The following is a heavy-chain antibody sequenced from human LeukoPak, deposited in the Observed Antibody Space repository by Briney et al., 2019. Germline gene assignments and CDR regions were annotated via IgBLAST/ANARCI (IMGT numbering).Heavy chain of an antibody. CDR3: AHSLYDGSGYYYFDY. J-gene: IGHJ4*02. D-gene: IGHD3-22*01. CDR1: GFSLSTSAVA. Sequence: SGPTLVNPTQTLTLTCTFSGFSLSTSAVAVGWIRQPPGKALEWLALNYWNDDKRYSPSLKSRLTITKDTSKYRVVLTMTNMDPVDTATYYCAHSLYDGSGYYYFDYWGQGTLVTVSS. CDR2: NYWNDDK. V-gene: IGHV2-5*01.